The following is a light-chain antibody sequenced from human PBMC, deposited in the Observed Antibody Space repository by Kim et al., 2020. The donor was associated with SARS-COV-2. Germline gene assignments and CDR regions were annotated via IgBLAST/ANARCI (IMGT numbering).Light chain of an antibody. CDR1: SSDVGGYNY. CDR3: RSYISSGFA. Sequence: QSALTQPASVSGSPGQSITIPCTATSSDVGGYNYVSWYQQYPGKAPKLMLYDVTKQPSGVSNRFSGSKSGNTASLTISGLQAEDEAAYYCRSYISSGFAFGSGTKVAV. J-gene: IGLJ1*01. V-gene: IGLV2-14*03. CDR2: DVT.